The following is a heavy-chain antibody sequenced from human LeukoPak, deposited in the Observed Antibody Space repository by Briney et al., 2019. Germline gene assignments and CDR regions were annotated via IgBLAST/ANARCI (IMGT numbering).Heavy chain of an antibody. CDR2: ISGSGGST. J-gene: IGHJ6*03. Sequence: PGGSLRLSCAASGFTFSSYAMSWVRQAPGKGLEWVSAISGSGGSTYYADSLKGRFTISRDNSKNTLYLQMNSLRAEDTAVYYCAKPGGDSYYYYYYMDVWGKGTTVTVSS. CDR1: GFTFSSYA. CDR3: AKPGGDSYYYYYYMDV. D-gene: IGHD2-21*02. V-gene: IGHV3-23*01.